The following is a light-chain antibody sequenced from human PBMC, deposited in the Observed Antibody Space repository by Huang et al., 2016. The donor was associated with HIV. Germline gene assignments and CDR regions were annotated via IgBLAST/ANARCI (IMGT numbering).Light chain of an antibody. CDR3: QQRSKWPLT. CDR1: QSVGSY. J-gene: IGKJ4*02. CDR2: DVS. V-gene: IGKV3-11*01. Sequence: EIVLTQSPATLSLSPGERATLSCRASQSVGSYLVWYHQKRGQAPRLLIYDVSNRATAGAARFSGSGSGTDFTLTISSLEPVDFAVYYCQQRSKWPLTVGGGTRLEI.